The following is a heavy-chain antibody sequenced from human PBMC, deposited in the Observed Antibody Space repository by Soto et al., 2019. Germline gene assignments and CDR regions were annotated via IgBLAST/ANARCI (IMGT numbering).Heavy chain of an antibody. CDR3: AQGGDGSSPFDD. J-gene: IGHJ4*02. D-gene: IGHD2-15*01. CDR2: ISFDGNFK. V-gene: IGHV3-30*18. CDR1: GFTFTNYA. Sequence: QVHLVESGGGVVQPGRSLTLSCAASGFTFTNYAMHWVRQAPGKGLEWVSIISFDGNFKYYGDSVKGRVTISRDDSKNTVSLQRNSLTPEDPALYYCAQGGDGSSPFDDWGQGTLVIVSS.